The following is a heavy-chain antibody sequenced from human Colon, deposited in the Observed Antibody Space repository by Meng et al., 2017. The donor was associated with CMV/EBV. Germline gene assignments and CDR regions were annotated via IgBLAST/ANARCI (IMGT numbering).Heavy chain of an antibody. CDR3: ATLSIYDSTISDF. CDR2: MNPNSDDT. D-gene: IGHD5/OR15-5a*01. CDR1: GYPFTISY. Sequence: SGYPFTISYIHWVRQAPGRRLEWMGWMNPNSDDTNYAQKFQDRVEMTRETNFNTAYLDLTSLRSADTAVYYCATLSIYDSTISDFWGQGTLVTVSS. J-gene: IGHJ4*02. V-gene: IGHV1-2*02.